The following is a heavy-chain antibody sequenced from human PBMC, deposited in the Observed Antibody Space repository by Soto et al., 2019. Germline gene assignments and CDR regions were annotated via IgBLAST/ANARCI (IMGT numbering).Heavy chain of an antibody. J-gene: IGHJ6*02. CDR1: GGTFSSYT. V-gene: IGHV1-69*02. D-gene: IGHD3-10*01. Sequence: QVQLVQSGAEVKKPGSSVKVSCKASGGTFSSYTISWVRQAPGQGLEWMGRIITILGIANYAQKFQGRVTITADKSTSRAYKERNSLRSKDTALYYWARGGNYGSESHYYYYYGIDVWGQGTTVTVSS. CDR2: IITILGIA. CDR3: ARGGNYGSESHYYYYYGIDV.